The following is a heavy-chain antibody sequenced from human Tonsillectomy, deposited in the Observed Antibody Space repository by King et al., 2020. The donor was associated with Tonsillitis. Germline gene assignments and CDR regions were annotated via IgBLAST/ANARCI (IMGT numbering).Heavy chain of an antibody. J-gene: IGHJ6*02. D-gene: IGHD3-10*01. CDR2: ISSSSSTI. CDR3: ASSVGLYGSGTYGYDYYAMDV. CDR1: GFTFSSYS. V-gene: IGHV3-48*02. Sequence: VQLVESGGGLVQPGGSLRLSCAASGFTFSSYSMNWVRQAPGKELEWVSYISSSSSTIYYADSVKGRFTISRDNAKNSLFLQMNSLRDEDTAVYYCASSVGLYGSGTYGYDYYAMDVWGQGTTVTVSS.